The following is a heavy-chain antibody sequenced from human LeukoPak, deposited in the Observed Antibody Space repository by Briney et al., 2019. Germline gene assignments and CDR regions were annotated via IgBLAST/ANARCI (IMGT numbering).Heavy chain of an antibody. V-gene: IGHV3-23*01. CDR1: GFTFSSYA. J-gene: IGHJ4*02. CDR3: AKFGSRYYYDSSGYYFDY. D-gene: IGHD3-22*01. CDR2: ISGSGGST. Sequence: GGSLRLSCAASGFTFSSYATSWVRQAPGKGLEWVSAISGSGGSTYYADSVKGRFTISRDNSKNTLYLQMNSLRAEDTAVYYCAKFGSRYYYDSSGYYFDYWGQGTLVTVSS.